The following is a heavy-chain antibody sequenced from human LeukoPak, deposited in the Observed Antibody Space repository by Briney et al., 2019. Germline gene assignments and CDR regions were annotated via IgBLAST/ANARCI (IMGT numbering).Heavy chain of an antibody. CDR3: ARGKSRGSHIDY. V-gene: IGHV4-38-2*02. Sequence: PSETLSLTCTVSGGSISSDYYWGWIRQPPGKGLEWIGSIYHSGSTYYKPSLKSRVTILVDSSKNQFSLKVRSVTAADTAVYYCARGKSRGSHIDYWGQGTLVTVSS. CDR2: IYHSGST. D-gene: IGHD1-26*01. J-gene: IGHJ4*02. CDR1: GGSISSDYY.